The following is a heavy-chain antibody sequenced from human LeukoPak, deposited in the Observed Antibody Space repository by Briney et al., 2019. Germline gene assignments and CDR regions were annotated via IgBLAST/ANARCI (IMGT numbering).Heavy chain of an antibody. CDR3: ARHEVKEMAEGIDY. CDR2: IYYSGST. V-gene: IGHV4-59*01. Sequence: KLREALSLTCTVSGGSISSYYWSWIRQPPGKGLEWIGYIYYSGSTNYNPSLKSRVTISVDTSKNQFSLKLSSVTAADTAVYYCARHEVKEMAEGIDYWGQGTLVTVSS. D-gene: IGHD5-24*01. J-gene: IGHJ4*02. CDR1: GGSISSYY.